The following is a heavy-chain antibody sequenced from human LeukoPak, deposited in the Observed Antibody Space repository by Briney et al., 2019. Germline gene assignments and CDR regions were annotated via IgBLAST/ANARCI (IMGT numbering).Heavy chain of an antibody. D-gene: IGHD4-17*01. V-gene: IGHV3-23*01. CDR2: ISGSGGST. CDR3: AKDDYGDSGFDP. Sequence: GGSLRLSCAASGFTFSSYAMSWVRQAPGKGLEWVSAISGSGGSTYYADSVKGRFTISRGNSKNTLYLQMNSLRAEDTAVYYCAKDDYGDSGFDPWGQGTLVTVSS. J-gene: IGHJ5*02. CDR1: GFTFSSYA.